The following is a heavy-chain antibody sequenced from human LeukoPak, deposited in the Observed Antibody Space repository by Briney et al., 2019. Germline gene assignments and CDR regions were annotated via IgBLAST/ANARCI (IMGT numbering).Heavy chain of an antibody. J-gene: IGHJ4*02. D-gene: IGHD6-6*01. CDR3: VSSSTPPTYFDY. CDR2: INPSGGRT. Sequence: ASVKVSYTASGYTFTSYYMHWVRQAPGQRLEWMGIINPSGGRTSYAQKIQGRVTMTRGTSTSTVYMELSSLRSEDTAVYYCVSSSTPPTYFDYWGQGTLVTVSS. CDR1: GYTFTSYY. V-gene: IGHV1-46*01.